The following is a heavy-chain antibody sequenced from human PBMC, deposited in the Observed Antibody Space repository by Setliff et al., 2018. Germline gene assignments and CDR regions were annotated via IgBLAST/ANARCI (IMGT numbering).Heavy chain of an antibody. CDR3: ARAGPTVTFFRVLVISWWDP. D-gene: IGHD3-3*01. J-gene: IGHJ5*02. CDR2: FHTGGST. CDR1: GDSISSGSYY. Sequence: PSETLSLTCTVSGDSISSGSYYWTWIRQPAGKGLEWIGHFHTGGSTNYNRFLRSRVSISVDTSKNQFSLKLSSVTAADTATYYCARAGPTVTFFRVLVISWWDPWGQGSLVTVSS. V-gene: IGHV4-61*09.